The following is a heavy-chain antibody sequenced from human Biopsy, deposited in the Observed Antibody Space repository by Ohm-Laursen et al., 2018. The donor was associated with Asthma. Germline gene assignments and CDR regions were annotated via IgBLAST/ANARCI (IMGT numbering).Heavy chain of an antibody. D-gene: IGHD2-15*01. J-gene: IGHJ4*02. Sequence: GTLSLTCAVYGGSFSSNYWSWIRQPPGKGLEWIGHIHYSGSTYSNPSLKSRVTISVDTSKKQISLRLSSVIAADTAVYYCAGFCSGGNCPDHWGQGTLVTVSS. CDR2: IHYSGST. CDR3: AGFCSGGNCPDH. V-gene: IGHV4-59*01. CDR1: GGSFSSNY.